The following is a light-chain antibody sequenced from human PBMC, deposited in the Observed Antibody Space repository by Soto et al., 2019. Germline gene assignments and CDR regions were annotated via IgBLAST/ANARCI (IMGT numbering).Light chain of an antibody. CDR2: AAS. J-gene: IGKJ1*01. Sequence: DIQITQSPSSLSASFGYRVAVTCRASQSIANYLNWYQQKPGTAPKLLIFAASTLQSGVPSRFSGSGSGTDFTLTISSLQPEDFATYYCQQLNSYPQTFGQGTKV. CDR1: QSIANY. CDR3: QQLNSYPQT. V-gene: IGKV1-9*01.